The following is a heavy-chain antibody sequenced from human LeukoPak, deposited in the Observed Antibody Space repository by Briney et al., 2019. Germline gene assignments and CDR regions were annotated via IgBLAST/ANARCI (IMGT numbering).Heavy chain of an antibody. V-gene: IGHV1-69*13. Sequence: SVKVSFKASGGTFSSYAISWVRQAPGQGLEWMGGIIPIFGTANYAQKFQGRVTITADESTSTDYMELSSLRSEDTAVYYCARDKLQQQLVLDYWGQGTLVTVSS. CDR1: GGTFSSYA. CDR2: IIPIFGTA. CDR3: ARDKLQQQLVLDY. D-gene: IGHD6-13*01. J-gene: IGHJ4*02.